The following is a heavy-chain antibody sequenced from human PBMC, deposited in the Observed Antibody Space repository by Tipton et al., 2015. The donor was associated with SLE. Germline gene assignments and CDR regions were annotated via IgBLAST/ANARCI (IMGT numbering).Heavy chain of an antibody. CDR1: GFTFSSYA. D-gene: IGHD3-10*01. V-gene: IGHV3-23*03. CDR2: IYSGGRST. Sequence: SLRLSCAASGFTFSSYAMSWVRQAPGQGLEWVSVIYSGGRSTYYADSVKGRFTISRDNSKNTLYLQMNSLRAEDTPVYYCAKRGFGESRGCFVLWGRGTLVAVSS. J-gene: IGHJ2*01. CDR3: AKRGFGESRGCFVL.